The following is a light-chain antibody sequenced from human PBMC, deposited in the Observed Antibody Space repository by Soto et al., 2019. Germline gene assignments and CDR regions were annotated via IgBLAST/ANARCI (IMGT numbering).Light chain of an antibody. CDR1: SEVGSYSR. J-gene: IGLJ2*01. V-gene: IGLV2-18*01. CDR2: DVT. CDR3: GLYTLSDTVI. Sequence: QSALTQPPSVSGSPGHSVTISCTGTSEVGSYSRVSWYQQSPGTSPKLLIYDVTKRPLGVSDRFSGSKSGNTTSLTISGLQTDDEAEYYCGLYTLSDTVILGGETKLTVL.